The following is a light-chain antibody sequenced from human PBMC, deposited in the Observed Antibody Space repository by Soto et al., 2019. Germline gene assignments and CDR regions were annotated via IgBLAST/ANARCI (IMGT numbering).Light chain of an antibody. Sequence: QSVLTQPPSASGTPGQRVTISCSGSSSNIGSNYVYWYQQLPGTAPKLLIYRNNQRPSGVPDRLSGSKSGTSASLAISGLRSDDEADYYCAAWDDSLSGRVFGGGTKLTVL. CDR3: AAWDDSLSGRV. CDR2: RNN. CDR1: SSNIGSNY. V-gene: IGLV1-47*01. J-gene: IGLJ2*01.